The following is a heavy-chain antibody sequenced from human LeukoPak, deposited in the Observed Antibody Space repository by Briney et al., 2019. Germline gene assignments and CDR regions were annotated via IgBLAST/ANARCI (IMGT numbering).Heavy chain of an antibody. Sequence: SETLSLTCTVSGGSISSYYWSWIRQPPGKGLEWIGYIYYSGSTNYNPSLKSRVTISVDTSKNQFSLKLSPVTAADTAVYYCARAPVPPYYYGSGLNWFGPWGQGTLVTVSS. D-gene: IGHD3-10*01. CDR2: IYYSGST. J-gene: IGHJ5*02. V-gene: IGHV4-59*01. CDR1: GGSISSYY. CDR3: ARAPVPPYYYGSGLNWFGP.